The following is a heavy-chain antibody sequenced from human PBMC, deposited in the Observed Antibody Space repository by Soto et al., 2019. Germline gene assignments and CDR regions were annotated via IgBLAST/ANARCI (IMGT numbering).Heavy chain of an antibody. V-gene: IGHV1-3*01. CDR2: INGGTGNT. CDR1: GYILRDYA. Sequence: ASVKVSCKASGYILRDYAIHWVRQAPGHGLEWMGWINGGTGNTKYSQKFQDRVTLTRDTSASTAFMELSSLRNDDTAVYYCARGFNYYYFDDSGYDAGDYWGQGTLVTVSS. D-gene: IGHD3-22*01. CDR3: ARGFNYYYFDDSGYDAGDY. J-gene: IGHJ4*02.